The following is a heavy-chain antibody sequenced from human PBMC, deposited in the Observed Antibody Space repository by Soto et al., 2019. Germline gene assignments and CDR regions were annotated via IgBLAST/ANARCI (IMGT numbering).Heavy chain of an antibody. V-gene: IGHV1-46*01. CDR2: INPLPTSGST. Sequence: QVQLVQSGAEVKKPGASVKVSCKASGYIFTNYYIHWVRQAPGQGLEWMAIINPLPTSGSTNYAQKFQGRGTVTRDTSTSTGYLELSSLRSDDTAVYYCARDLAAAVYWGQGTLVTVSS. CDR1: GYIFTNYY. J-gene: IGHJ4*02. CDR3: ARDLAAAVY. D-gene: IGHD6-13*01.